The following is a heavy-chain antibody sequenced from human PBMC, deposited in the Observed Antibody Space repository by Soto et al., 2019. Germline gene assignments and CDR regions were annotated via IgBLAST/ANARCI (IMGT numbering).Heavy chain of an antibody. J-gene: IGHJ5*02. CDR2: IIPILGIA. CDR1: GGTFSSYT. CDR3: AGESIAAAGPNHDFDP. Sequence: GASVKVSCKASGGTFSSYTISWVRQAPGQGLEWMGRIIPILGIANYAQKFQGRVTITADKSTSTAYMELSSLRSEDTAVYYCAGESIAAAGPNHDFDPWGQGTLVTVSS. D-gene: IGHD6-13*01. V-gene: IGHV1-69*04.